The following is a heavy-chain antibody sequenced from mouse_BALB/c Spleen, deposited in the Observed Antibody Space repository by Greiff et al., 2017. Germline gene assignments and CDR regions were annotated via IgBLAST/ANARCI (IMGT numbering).Heavy chain of an antibody. CDR3: ARGGYGSSPSMDY. V-gene: IGHV5-6-5*01. Sequence: EVNLVESGGGLVKPGGSLKLSCAASGFTFSSYAMSWVRQTPEKRLEWVASISSGGSTYYPDSVKGRFTISRDNARNILYLQMSSLRSEDTAMYYCARGGYGSSPSMDYWGQGTSVTVSS. J-gene: IGHJ4*01. D-gene: IGHD1-1*01. CDR2: ISSGGST. CDR1: GFTFSSYA.